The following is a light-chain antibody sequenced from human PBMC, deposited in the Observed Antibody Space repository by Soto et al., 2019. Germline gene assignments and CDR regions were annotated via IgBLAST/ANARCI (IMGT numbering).Light chain of an antibody. CDR3: SSYISSSTLHVV. Sequence: QSALTQPASVSGSPGQSITISCSGTSSDVGGYNYVSWYQQHPRKAPKLMIYEVSNRPSGVSNRFSGSKSGNTASLTISGLQAEDEADYYCSSYISSSTLHVVFGGGTQLTVL. V-gene: IGLV2-14*01. CDR2: EVS. CDR1: SSDVGGYNY. J-gene: IGLJ2*01.